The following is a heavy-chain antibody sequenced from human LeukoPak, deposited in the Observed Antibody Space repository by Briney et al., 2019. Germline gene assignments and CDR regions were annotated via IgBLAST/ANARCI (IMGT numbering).Heavy chain of an antibody. D-gene: IGHD5-24*01. Sequence: AASVKVSCKASGYTFTGYYMHWVRQAPGQGLEWMGWINPNSGGTNYAQKFQGRVTMTRDTSTSTAYMGLSRLTSDDTAVYYCARVSYNYLDYWGQGTLVTVSS. CDR2: INPNSGGT. J-gene: IGHJ4*02. CDR3: ARVSYNYLDY. V-gene: IGHV1-2*02. CDR1: GYTFTGYY.